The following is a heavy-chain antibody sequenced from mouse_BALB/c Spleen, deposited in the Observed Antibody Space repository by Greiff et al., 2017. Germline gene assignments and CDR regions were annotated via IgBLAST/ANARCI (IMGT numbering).Heavy chain of an antibody. CDR1: GFTFSSFG. CDR3: ARGGLTGPWFAY. D-gene: IGHD4-1*01. J-gene: IGHJ3*01. V-gene: IGHV5-17*02. Sequence: EVQRVESGGGLVKPGGSLKLSCAASGFTFSSFGMHWVRQAPEKGLEWVAYISSGSSTIYYADTVKGRFTISRDNPKNTLFLQMTSLRSEDTAMYYCARGGLTGPWFAYWGQGTLVTVSA. CDR2: ISSGSSTI.